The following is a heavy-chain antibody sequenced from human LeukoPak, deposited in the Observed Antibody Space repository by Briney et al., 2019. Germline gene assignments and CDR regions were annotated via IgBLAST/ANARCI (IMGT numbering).Heavy chain of an antibody. CDR3: ARVRRYYYGMDV. Sequence: GASVKVSSKDSGYTLTDYYIHWVRQAPGQGLEWMGWMNPNSGDTNSAQSFQGRVTMTRETSISTAYMELSRLRFDDTAVYYCARVRRYYYGMDVWGQGTTVTVSS. CDR1: GYTLTDYY. V-gene: IGHV1-2*02. J-gene: IGHJ6*02. CDR2: MNPNSGDT.